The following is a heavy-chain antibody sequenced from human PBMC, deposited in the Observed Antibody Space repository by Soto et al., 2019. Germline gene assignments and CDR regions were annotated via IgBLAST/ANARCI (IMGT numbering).Heavy chain of an antibody. CDR3: AREMGSPPARGFDY. CDR1: GFTFSSYG. J-gene: IGHJ4*02. CDR2: ISYDGSNK. Sequence: GGSLRLSCAASGFTFSSYGMHWVRQAPGKGLEWVAVISYDGSNKYYADSVKGRFTISRDNAQNSLYLQMNSLRAEDTAVYYCAREMGSPPARGFDYWGQGTLVTVSS. V-gene: IGHV3-30*03. D-gene: IGHD2-8*01.